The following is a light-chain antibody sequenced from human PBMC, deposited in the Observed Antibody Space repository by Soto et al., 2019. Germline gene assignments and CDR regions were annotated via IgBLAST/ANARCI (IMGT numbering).Light chain of an antibody. V-gene: IGKV3-20*01. CDR1: QSVRSSY. CDR2: GAS. J-gene: IGKJ1*01. Sequence: EIVLTQSPGTLSLSPGERAALSCRASQSVRSSYLAWYQQKPGQAPSLLIYGASSRASGIPDRFSGSGSGTDFTLTISRLEPEDFAVYYCQHPDGSLWTFGQGTKVEHK. CDR3: QHPDGSLWT.